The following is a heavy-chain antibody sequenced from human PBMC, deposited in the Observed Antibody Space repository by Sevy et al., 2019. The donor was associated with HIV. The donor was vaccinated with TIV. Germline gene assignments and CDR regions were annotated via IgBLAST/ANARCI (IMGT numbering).Heavy chain of an antibody. CDR3: ARDRQQLVAHYYYRMDV. Sequence: ASVKVSCKASGGTFSRYAISWVRQAPGQGLEWMGGIIPIFGTANYAQKFQGRVTITADESTSTAYMELSSLRSEDTAVYYCARDRQQLVAHYYYRMDVWGQGTTVTVSS. CDR1: GGTFSRYA. J-gene: IGHJ6*02. V-gene: IGHV1-69*13. D-gene: IGHD6-6*01. CDR2: IIPIFGTA.